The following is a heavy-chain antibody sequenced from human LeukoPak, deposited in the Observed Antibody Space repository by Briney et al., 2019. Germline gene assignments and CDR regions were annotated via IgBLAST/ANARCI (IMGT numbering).Heavy chain of an antibody. V-gene: IGHV3-9*01. Sequence: GGSLRLSCAASGFSFGDYAMHWVRQAPGKGLEWVSSINWNSGIIDYADSVKGRFTISKDNSKNTLFLQMNSLRPEDTAVYYCAKDARRTFGLSSGLYRGSYYFDYWGQGTLVTVSS. CDR2: INWNSGII. CDR3: AKDARRTFGLSSGLYRGSYYFDY. CDR1: GFSFGDYA. J-gene: IGHJ4*02. D-gene: IGHD6-19*01.